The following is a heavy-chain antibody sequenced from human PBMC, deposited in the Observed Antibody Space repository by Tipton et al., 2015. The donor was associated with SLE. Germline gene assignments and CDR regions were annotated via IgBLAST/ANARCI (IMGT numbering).Heavy chain of an antibody. D-gene: IGHD7-27*01. CDR2: ISYSGAT. CDR1: GDTIDGNTYF. J-gene: IGHJ4*02. CDR3: ARLTPWGYDY. Sequence: LRLSCTVSGDTIDGNTYFWDWIRQPPGKGLMLIGSISYSGATSYNPSLKSRVTISVDTSKNQFSLKLSSVTAADTAVYYCARLTPWGYDYWGPGMLVTVSS. V-gene: IGHV4-39*07.